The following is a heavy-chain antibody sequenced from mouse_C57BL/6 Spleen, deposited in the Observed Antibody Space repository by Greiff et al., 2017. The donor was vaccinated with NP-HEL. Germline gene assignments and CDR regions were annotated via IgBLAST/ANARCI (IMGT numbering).Heavy chain of an antibody. V-gene: IGHV6-3*01. Sequence: EVQGVESGGGLVQPGGSMKLSCVASGFTFSNYWMNWVRQSPEKGLEWVAQIRLKSDNYATHYAESVKGRFTISRDDSKSSVYLQMNKLRAEDTGIYYCTGGDDWYFDVWGTGTTVTVSS. CDR3: TGGDDWYFDV. CDR2: IRLKSDNYAT. D-gene: IGHD3-3*01. J-gene: IGHJ1*03. CDR1: GFTFSNYW.